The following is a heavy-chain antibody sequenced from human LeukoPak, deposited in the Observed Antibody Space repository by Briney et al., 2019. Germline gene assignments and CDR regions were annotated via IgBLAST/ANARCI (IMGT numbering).Heavy chain of an antibody. V-gene: IGHV3-23*01. Sequence: QPGGSLRLSCAASGFAFSDYAMTWVRQAPGKGLEWVSAMTGTGGHTFYADSVKGRFTISRDNSKNTLFLQVNSLRAEDTAAYYCAKGSNWDTTNFDYWGQGTLVTVSS. J-gene: IGHJ4*02. CDR3: AKGSNWDTTNFDY. D-gene: IGHD1-14*01. CDR2: MTGTGGHT. CDR1: GFAFSDYA.